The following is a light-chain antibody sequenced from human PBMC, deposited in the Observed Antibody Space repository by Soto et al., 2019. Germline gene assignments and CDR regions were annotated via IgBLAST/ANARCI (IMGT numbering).Light chain of an antibody. CDR3: QQYGSSPYT. CDR2: DAS. Sequence: EIALTQSPGPLSLSPGERATLSCRASQSVSSRHLAWYQQKPGQAPRLLIYDASSRATGMPDRFSGSGSGTDFTLTISRLEPEDFGVYYCQQYGSSPYTFGQGTKLDIK. V-gene: IGKV3-20*01. CDR1: QSVSSRH. J-gene: IGKJ2*01.